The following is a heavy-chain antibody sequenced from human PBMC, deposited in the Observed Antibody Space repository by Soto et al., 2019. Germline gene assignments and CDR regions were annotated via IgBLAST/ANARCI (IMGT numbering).Heavy chain of an antibody. CDR1: GGSFSGYY. Sequence: QVQLQQWGAGLLKPSETLSLTCAVYGGSFSGYYWSWIRQPPGKGLEWIGEINHRGSTNYNPSLKSRVTLSVDTTKNRFSLKLSSVTAAETAVYYCARVGTATGDSWGQGTLVTVSS. V-gene: IGHV4-34*01. J-gene: IGHJ4*02. CDR3: ARVGTATGDS. D-gene: IGHD2-21*02. CDR2: INHRGST.